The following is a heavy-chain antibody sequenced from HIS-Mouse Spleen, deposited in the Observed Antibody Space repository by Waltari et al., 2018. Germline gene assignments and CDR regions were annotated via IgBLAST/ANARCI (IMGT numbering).Heavy chain of an antibody. D-gene: IGHD6-13*01. CDR1: GFTFSGSA. V-gene: IGHV3-73*01. CDR3: TRNSDIAAAGYYYYYGMDV. Sequence: GSLKLSCAASGFTFSGSAMHWVRQASGKGLEWVGRSRSIANSYATAYAASVKGRFTISRDDSKNTAYLQMNSLKTEDTAVYYCTRNSDIAAAGYYYYYGMDVWGQGTTVTVSS. CDR2: SRSIANSYAT. J-gene: IGHJ6*02.